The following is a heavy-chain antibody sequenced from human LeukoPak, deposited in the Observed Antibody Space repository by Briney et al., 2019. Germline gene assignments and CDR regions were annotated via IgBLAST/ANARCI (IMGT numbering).Heavy chain of an antibody. CDR1: GFTVSSNY. CDR3: AGVGYDILTGYYNSWFDP. CDR2: IYSGGST. D-gene: IGHD3-9*01. Sequence: PGGSLRLSCAASGFTVSSNYMSWVRQAPGKGLEWVSVIYSGGSTYYADSVKGRFTISRDNSKNTLYLQMNSLRAEDTAVYYCAGVGYDILTGYYNSWFDPWGQGTLVTVSS. J-gene: IGHJ5*02. V-gene: IGHV3-66*02.